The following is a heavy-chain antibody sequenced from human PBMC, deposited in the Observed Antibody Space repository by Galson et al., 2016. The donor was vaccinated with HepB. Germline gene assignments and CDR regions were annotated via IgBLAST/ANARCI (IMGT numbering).Heavy chain of an antibody. CDR1: GFTFSDYY. D-gene: IGHD3-22*01. CDR2: ISSSGSTI. V-gene: IGHV3-11*04. CDR3: ARERLVDSRGYYYGMDV. Sequence: SLRLSCAASGFTFSDYYMSWIRQAPGKGLEWVSYISSSGSTIYYADSVKGRFTLSRDNAKNSLYLQMNSLRAEDTAVYYCARERLVDSRGYYYGMDVWGQGTAVTVSS. J-gene: IGHJ6*02.